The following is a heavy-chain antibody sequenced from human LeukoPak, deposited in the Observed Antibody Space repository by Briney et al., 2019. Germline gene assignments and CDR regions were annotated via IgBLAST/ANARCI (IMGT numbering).Heavy chain of an antibody. CDR1: GFTFSSYG. CDR2: IWYDGSNK. V-gene: IGHV3-33*01. Sequence: GGSLRLSCAASGFTFSSYGMHWVRQAPGKGLEWVAVIWYDGSNKYYADSVKGRFTISRDNSKNTLYLQMNSLRAEDTAVYYCARDCSGGSCHGGGNYGMDVWGQGTTVTVSS. D-gene: IGHD2-15*01. CDR3: ARDCSGGSCHGGGNYGMDV. J-gene: IGHJ6*02.